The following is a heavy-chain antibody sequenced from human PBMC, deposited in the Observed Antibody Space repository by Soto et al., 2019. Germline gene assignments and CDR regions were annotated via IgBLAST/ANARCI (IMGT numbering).Heavy chain of an antibody. V-gene: IGHV3-21*01. J-gene: IGHJ4*02. CDR3: ARGYQEGIVVVPADSDY. D-gene: IGHD2-2*01. CDR2: ISSSSSYI. Sequence: GGSLRLSCAASGFTFSSYSMNWVRQAPGKGLEWVSSISSSSSYIYYADSVKGRFTISRDNAKNSLYLQMNSLRAEDTAVFYCARGYQEGIVVVPADSDYWGQGTLVTVSS. CDR1: GFTFSSYS.